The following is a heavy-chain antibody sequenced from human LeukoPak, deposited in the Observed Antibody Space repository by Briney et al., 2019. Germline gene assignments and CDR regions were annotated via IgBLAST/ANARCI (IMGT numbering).Heavy chain of an antibody. CDR3: ARHYDSTAYSLDY. CDR1: GFTFSSYW. V-gene: IGHV3-7*01. CDR2: IKQDGSQK. Sequence: GGSLRLSCAASGFTFSSYWMTWVRQAPGKGLEWVANIKQDGSQKFYLDSVKGRFTISRDNAKESLFLQMNSLRAEDTAVYYCARHYDSTAYSLDYWAREPLVTVPS. J-gene: IGHJ4*02. D-gene: IGHD3-22*01.